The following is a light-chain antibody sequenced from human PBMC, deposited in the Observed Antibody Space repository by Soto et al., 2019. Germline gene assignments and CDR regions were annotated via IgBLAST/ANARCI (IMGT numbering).Light chain of an antibody. V-gene: IGKV3-20*01. CDR2: GAS. CDR1: QSVSSSY. J-gene: IGKJ3*01. Sequence: EIVLTQSPGTLSLSPGERATLSCRASQSVSSSYFAWYQQKPGQAPRLLIYGASSRATGIPGRFSGSGSGTDITVSISSLYPGVLAAYYCHQHGGFPVTFCLSAKVD. CDR3: HQHGGFPVT.